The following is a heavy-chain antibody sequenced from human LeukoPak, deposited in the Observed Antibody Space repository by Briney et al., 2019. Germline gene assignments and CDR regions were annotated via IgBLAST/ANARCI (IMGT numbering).Heavy chain of an antibody. Sequence: PGGSLRLSCAASGFTFSSYAMSWVRQAPGKGLEWVSAISGSGGSTYYADSVKGRFTISRDNSKNTLYLQMNSLRAEDTAVYYCAKDLQLGIVVVTATYFDYWGQGTLVTVSS. CDR1: GFTFSSYA. CDR3: AKDLQLGIVVVTATYFDY. CDR2: ISGSGGST. J-gene: IGHJ4*02. D-gene: IGHD2-21*02. V-gene: IGHV3-23*01.